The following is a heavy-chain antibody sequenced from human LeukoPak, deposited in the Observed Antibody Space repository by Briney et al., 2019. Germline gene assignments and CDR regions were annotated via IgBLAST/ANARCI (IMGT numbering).Heavy chain of an antibody. D-gene: IGHD6-19*01. V-gene: IGHV3-33*08. J-gene: IGHJ4*02. CDR1: GFTFSSNG. Sequence: PGGSLRLSCAASGFTFSSNGMHWVRQAPGKGLERVAYIWYDGSDEDYADSVKGRFTIFRDNSKNTLYLQMNSLRAEDTAVYYCARYTTGHGFDFWGQGTLVTVSS. CDR2: IWYDGSDE. CDR3: ARYTTGHGFDF.